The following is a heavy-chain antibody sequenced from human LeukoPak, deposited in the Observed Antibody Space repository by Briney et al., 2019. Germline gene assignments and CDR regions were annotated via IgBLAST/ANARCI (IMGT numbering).Heavy chain of an antibody. CDR1: GYTFTSYG. J-gene: IGHJ4*02. V-gene: IGHV1-46*01. D-gene: IGHD6-6*01. CDR2: INPSGGST. Sequence: EASVKVSCKASGYTFTSYGISWVRQAPGQGLEWMGIINPSGGSTSHAQKFQGRVAMTTDTSTSTVYMELSSLRYEDTAVYYCAREYSSSSGADYWGQGTLVTVSS. CDR3: AREYSSSSGADY.